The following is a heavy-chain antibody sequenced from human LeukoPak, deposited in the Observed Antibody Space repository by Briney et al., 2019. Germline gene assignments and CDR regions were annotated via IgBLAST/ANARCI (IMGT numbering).Heavy chain of an antibody. CDR1: GFTFSSYG. J-gene: IGHJ3*02. V-gene: IGHV3-33*01. CDR3: ARGSGYSYGTDAFDI. Sequence: GRSLRLSCAASGFTFSSYGMHWVRQASGKGLEWVAVIWYDGSNKYYADSVKGRFTISRDNSKNTLYLQMNSLRAEDTAVYYCARGSGYSYGTDAFDIWGQGTMVTVSS. D-gene: IGHD5-18*01. CDR2: IWYDGSNK.